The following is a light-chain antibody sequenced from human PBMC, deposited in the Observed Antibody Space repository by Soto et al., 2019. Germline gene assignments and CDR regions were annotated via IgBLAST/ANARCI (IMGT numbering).Light chain of an antibody. Sequence: DIQMTQSPSTLSASVGDRVTITCRASQSISSWLAWYQQKPGKAPKLLIYKASSLESGVPSRFSGSGSGTEFTLTIRSLQPDDFATYYCQQYNSYSRTFGQGTKVDMK. CDR1: QSISSW. CDR2: KAS. V-gene: IGKV1-5*03. CDR3: QQYNSYSRT. J-gene: IGKJ1*01.